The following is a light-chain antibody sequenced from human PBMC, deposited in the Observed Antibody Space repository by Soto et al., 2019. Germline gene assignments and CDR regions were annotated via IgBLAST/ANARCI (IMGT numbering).Light chain of an antibody. J-gene: IGLJ1*01. CDR3: CSYAGSSTDV. CDR2: EAS. Sequence: QSALTQPASVSGSLGQSITISCTGTSSDIGCYHLVSWYQHYPGKAPKLMIFEASRRPSGVSDRFSGSKSGITASLTISGLQAEDEADYYCCSYAGSSTDVFGTGTKVTVL. CDR1: SSDIGCYHL. V-gene: IGLV2-23*01.